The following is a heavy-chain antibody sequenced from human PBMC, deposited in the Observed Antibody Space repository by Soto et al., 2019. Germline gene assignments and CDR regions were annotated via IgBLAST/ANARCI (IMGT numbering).Heavy chain of an antibody. CDR3: ARRGPGTYFDY. D-gene: IGHD6-13*01. V-gene: IGHV3-23*01. Sequence: GGSLRLSCAASGFTFSSYAMGWVRQAPGKGLEWVSVISGSGDSTYYADPVKGRFTISRDNSKNTLYLQMNSLRAEDTAVYYCARRGPGTYFDYWGQGTLVTVSS. CDR2: ISGSGDST. CDR1: GFTFSSYA. J-gene: IGHJ4*02.